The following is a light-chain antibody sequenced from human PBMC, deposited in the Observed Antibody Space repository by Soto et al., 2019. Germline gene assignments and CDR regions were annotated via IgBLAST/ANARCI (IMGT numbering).Light chain of an antibody. J-gene: IGKJ2*01. CDR1: QDISNY. CDR3: QQYYNTPYT. CDR2: DAS. V-gene: IGKV1-33*01. Sequence: DIQMTQSPSSLSASVGDRVTITCQASQDISNYLNWYQQKPGKAPKLLIYDASNLETGVPDRFSGSGSGTDFTLTISSLQAEDVAIFYCQQYYNTPYTFGQGTKLEIK.